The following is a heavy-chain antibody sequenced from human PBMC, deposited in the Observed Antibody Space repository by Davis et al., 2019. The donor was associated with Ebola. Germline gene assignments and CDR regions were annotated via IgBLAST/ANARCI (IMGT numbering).Heavy chain of an antibody. CDR1: GGSMRNYY. CDR3: ARRGCSGGSCLHDY. CDR2: IYYSGTD. D-gene: IGHD2-15*01. V-gene: IGHV4-59*08. Sequence: MPSETLSLTCTVSGGSMRNYYWSWIRQPPGKGLEWIASIYYSGTDFYNPSLKSRVTISVDTSKNQFSLKLSSVTAADTAVYYCARRGCSGGSCLHDYWGQGTLVTVSS. J-gene: IGHJ4*02.